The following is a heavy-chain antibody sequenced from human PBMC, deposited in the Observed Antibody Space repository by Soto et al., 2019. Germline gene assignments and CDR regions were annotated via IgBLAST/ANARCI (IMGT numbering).Heavy chain of an antibody. CDR3: ARVLPHYDFWSGYLDY. J-gene: IGHJ4*02. CDR2: IIPIFGTA. V-gene: IGHV1-69*13. D-gene: IGHD3-3*01. Sequence: ASVKVSCKASGGTFSSYASSWVRQAPGQGLEWMGGIIPIFGTANYAQKFQGRVTITADESTSTAYMELSSLRSEDTAVYYCARVLPHYDFWSGYLDYWGQGTLVTVSS. CDR1: GGTFSSYA.